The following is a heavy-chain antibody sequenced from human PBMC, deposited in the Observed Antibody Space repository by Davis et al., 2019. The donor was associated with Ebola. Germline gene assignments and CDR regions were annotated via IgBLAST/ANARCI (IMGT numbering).Heavy chain of an antibody. V-gene: IGHV4-39*01. D-gene: IGHD5-18*01. CDR2: IYNSGSI. CDR1: AGSIPSSTYY. CDR3: ARPVSPGYTYGYYYYDMDV. J-gene: IGHJ6*02. Sequence: MPSETLSLTCAVSAGSIPSSTYYWGWLRQPPGKGLEWIGSIYNSGSIYYNPSLESRFTISVDTSKNQLSLKLTSVTATDTAVYYCARPVSPGYTYGYYYYDMDVWGQGTTVTVSS.